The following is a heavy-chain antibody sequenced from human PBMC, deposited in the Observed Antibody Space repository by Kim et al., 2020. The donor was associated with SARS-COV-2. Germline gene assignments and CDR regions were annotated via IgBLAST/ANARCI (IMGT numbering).Heavy chain of an antibody. CDR1: GGSISHRNYY. CDR2: MYYSGTT. CDR3: ARHRLGVWELYGTFDS. V-gene: IGHV4-39*01. D-gene: IGHD1-26*01. J-gene: IGHJ5*01. Sequence: SETLSLTCTVSGGSISHRNYYWGWIRQPPGKGLEWIGSMYYSGTTYYKPSLKSRVSISFDMSKNQLSLKVSSVASSDTALYYCARHRLGVWELYGTFDSWGLGTLVIVSS.